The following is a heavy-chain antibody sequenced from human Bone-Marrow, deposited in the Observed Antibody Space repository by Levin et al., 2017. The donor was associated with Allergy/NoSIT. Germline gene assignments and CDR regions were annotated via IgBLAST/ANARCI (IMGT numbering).Heavy chain of an antibody. J-gene: IGHJ3*02. V-gene: IGHV3-23*01. CDR3: AKVRRGLDAFDI. CDR1: GFIFSSSA. CDR2: ISASDDST. Sequence: GGSLRLSCAASGFIFSSSAMSWVRQAPGKGLEWFSSISASDDSTYYTDSVKGRLTISRDNSKNTIYLQMNSLRAEDTAVYYCAKVRRGLDAFDIWGQGTMVTVSS. D-gene: IGHD3/OR15-3a*01.